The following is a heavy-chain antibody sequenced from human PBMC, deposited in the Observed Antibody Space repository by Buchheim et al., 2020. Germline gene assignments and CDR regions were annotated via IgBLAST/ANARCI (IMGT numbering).Heavy chain of an antibody. CDR2: IKSKTDGGTT. J-gene: IGHJ6*02. CDR1: GFTFSTYG. V-gene: IGHV3-15*01. Sequence: VQLVESGGGVVQPGRSLRLSCAASGFTFSTYGMHWVRQAPGKGLEWVGRIKSKTDGGTTDYAAPVKGRFTIPRDDSKNTLYLQMNSLKTEDTAVYYCTTRNRGYYYYGMDVWGQGTT. CDR3: TTRNRGYYYYGMDV. D-gene: IGHD1-14*01.